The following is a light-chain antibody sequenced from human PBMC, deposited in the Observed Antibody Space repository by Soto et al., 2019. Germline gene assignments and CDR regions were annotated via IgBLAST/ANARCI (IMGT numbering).Light chain of an antibody. Sequence: DIVMTQSPDSLAVSLGERATINCKSSQSVLYNSNNLNYLAWFQKKPGQPPRLLIFWASSRESGVPDRFSGSGSEKDFTLTISTLQAEDVEVYYCQQYYTAPRTFGQGTKVEI. CDR2: WAS. CDR3: QQYYTAPRT. CDR1: QSVLYNSNNLNY. V-gene: IGKV4-1*01. J-gene: IGKJ1*01.